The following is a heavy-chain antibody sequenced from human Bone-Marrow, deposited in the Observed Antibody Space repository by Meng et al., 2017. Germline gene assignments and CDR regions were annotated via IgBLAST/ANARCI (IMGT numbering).Heavy chain of an antibody. V-gene: IGHV3-23*05. D-gene: IGHD7-27*01. CDR1: GFTFGTYT. CDR3: ATYTQTGASWDY. Sequence: EVHLLESGGGSIPPGGSLRLSCAASGFTFGTYTMTWFRQPPGMGLEWVSVIDNSGNNIHYADSVKGRFTISRDNSENTLYLQMNSLRVEDAAVYYCATYTQTGASWDYWGQGTLVTVSS. J-gene: IGHJ4*02. CDR2: IDNSGNNI.